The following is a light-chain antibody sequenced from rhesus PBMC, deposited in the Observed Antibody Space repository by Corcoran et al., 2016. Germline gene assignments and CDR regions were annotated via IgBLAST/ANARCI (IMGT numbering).Light chain of an antibody. CDR2: KAT. V-gene: IGKV1-22*01. CDR3: QQYSSSPYS. Sequence: DIQMTQSPSSLSASVGDTVTITCRASQSFSSWLAWYQQKPGKAPKLLIYKATSLQGGVPSRFSGIGSGTAFTLTISSRQSEDFATYYCQQYSSSPYSFGQGTKVEIK. CDR1: QSFSSW. J-gene: IGKJ2*01.